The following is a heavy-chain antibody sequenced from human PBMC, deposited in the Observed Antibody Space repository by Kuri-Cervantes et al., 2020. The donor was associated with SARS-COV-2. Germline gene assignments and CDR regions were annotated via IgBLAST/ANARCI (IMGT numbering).Heavy chain of an antibody. CDR3: ARRYGGYCSSTSCPNGV. D-gene: IGHD2-2*01. J-gene: IGHJ6*04. Sequence: SETLSLTCKVSGGSISSSSYYWGWIRQPQGKGLEWIGSIYYSGSTYYNPSLKSRVTISVDTSKNQFSLKLSSVTAADTAVYYCARRYGGYCSSTSCPNGVWGKGTTVTVSS. V-gene: IGHV4-39*01. CDR1: GGSISSSSYY. CDR2: IYYSGST.